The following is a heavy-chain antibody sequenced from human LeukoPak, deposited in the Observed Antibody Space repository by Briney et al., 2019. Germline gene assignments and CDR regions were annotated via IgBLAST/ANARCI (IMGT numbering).Heavy chain of an antibody. Sequence: GSLRLSCAASGFTFSSYAMSWVRQAPGKGLEWIGEINHSGSTNYNPSLKSRVTISVDTSKNQFSLKLSSVTAADTAVYYCARRYSSSWYNWFDPWGQGTLVTVSS. V-gene: IGHV4-34*01. CDR2: INHSGST. D-gene: IGHD6-13*01. CDR3: ARRYSSSWYNWFDP. CDR1: GFTFSSYA. J-gene: IGHJ5*02.